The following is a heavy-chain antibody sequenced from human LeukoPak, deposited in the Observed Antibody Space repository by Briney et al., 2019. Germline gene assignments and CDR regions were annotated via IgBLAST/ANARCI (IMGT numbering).Heavy chain of an antibody. CDR1: GFPFSCSA. CDR2: IKSKANSYAT. J-gene: IGHJ5*02. CDR3: TRRFRGSEGMMTTVSYNWFDP. D-gene: IGHD4-17*01. V-gene: IGHV3-73*01. Sequence: GGALSLSFAASGFPFSCSAMHWGRPASGKGVEWVGRIKSKANSYATAYAASVKGRFTISRDDSKNTAYLQMNSLKTEDTAVYYCTRRFRGSEGMMTTVSYNWFDPWGQGTLVTVSS.